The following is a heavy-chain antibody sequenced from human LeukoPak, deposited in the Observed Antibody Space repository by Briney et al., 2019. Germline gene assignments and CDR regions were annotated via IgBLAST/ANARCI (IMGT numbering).Heavy chain of an antibody. D-gene: IGHD6-19*01. J-gene: IGHJ5*02. CDR2: IIPILGTA. CDR1: GGTFTSYA. V-gene: IGHV1-69*01. Sequence: SVMVSCKASGGTFTSYAISWVRQAPGQGLEWMGGIIPILGTANYAQKFQGRVTITADESTITAYMELSSLRPEDTAVYYCARGRDSGWYDWFDPWGQGTLVTVSS. CDR3: ARGRDSGWYDWFDP.